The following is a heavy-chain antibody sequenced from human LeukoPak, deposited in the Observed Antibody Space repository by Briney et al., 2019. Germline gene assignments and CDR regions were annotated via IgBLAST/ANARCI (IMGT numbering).Heavy chain of an antibody. V-gene: IGHV4-34*01. CDR3: ARDRGDYEVY. CDR2: INHSGST. D-gene: IGHD4-17*01. J-gene: IGHJ4*02. Sequence: PSETLSLTCAVYGGSFSNYYWSWIRQPPGKGLEWIGEINHSGSTNYNPSLKSRVTISVDTSKNQFSLKLSSVTAADTAVYYCARDRGDYEVYWGQGTPVTVSS. CDR1: GGSFSNYY.